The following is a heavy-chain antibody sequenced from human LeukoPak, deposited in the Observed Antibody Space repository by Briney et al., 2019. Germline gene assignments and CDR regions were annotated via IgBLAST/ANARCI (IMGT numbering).Heavy chain of an antibody. CDR1: DGSFSGYY. V-gene: IGHV4-34*01. CDR3: ARRPLIWAANDY. CDR2: INGDVNLNESP. Sequence: PSETLSLTCVMYDGSFSGYYWSWIRQSPGKGLEWIGEINGDVNLNESPNYNPSLKSRVTMSVDTSKSHFSLKVTSVTAADTAVYYCARRPLIWAANDYWGQGTLVTVSS. J-gene: IGHJ4*02. D-gene: IGHD2-8*01.